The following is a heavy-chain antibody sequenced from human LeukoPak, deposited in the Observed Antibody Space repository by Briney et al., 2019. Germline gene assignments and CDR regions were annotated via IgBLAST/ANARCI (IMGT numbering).Heavy chain of an antibody. D-gene: IGHD4-17*01. CDR2: INPSGGST. V-gene: IGHV1-46*01. CDR1: GYTFTSYY. Sequence: ASVKVSCKASGYTFTSYYMHWVRQAPGQGLEWMGIINPSGGSTSYAQKFQGRVTMTRDTSTSTVYMELSSLRSEDTAVYYCARDWRSRYHNGVGDYGLPDYYYYYYMDVWGKGTTVTVS. J-gene: IGHJ6*03. CDR3: ARDWRSRYHNGVGDYGLPDYYYYYYMDV.